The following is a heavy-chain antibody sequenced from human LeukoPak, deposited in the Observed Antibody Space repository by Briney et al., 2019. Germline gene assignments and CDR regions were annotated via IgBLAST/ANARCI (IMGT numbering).Heavy chain of an antibody. J-gene: IGHJ4*02. CDR3: TSVSGYYYDPY. Sequence: GGSLRLSCTASGFTFGDYAMSWVRQAPGKGLEWVGFIRSKAYGGTTEYAASVKGRFTISRDDSKSIAYLQMNSLKTEDTAVYYCTSVSGYYYDPYWGQGTLVTVSS. CDR1: GFTFGDYA. D-gene: IGHD3-22*01. CDR2: IRSKAYGGTT. V-gene: IGHV3-49*04.